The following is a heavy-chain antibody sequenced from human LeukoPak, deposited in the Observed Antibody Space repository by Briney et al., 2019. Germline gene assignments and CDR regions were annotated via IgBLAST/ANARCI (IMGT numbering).Heavy chain of an antibody. V-gene: IGHV3-33*06. D-gene: IGHD6-13*01. Sequence: GGSLRLSCGASGFTFSSYGMHWVRQAPAKGLAWVAVIWYDGSNKYYADSVKGRFTISRDNSKNTLYLQMNSLRAEDTAVYYCAKNLVVYSSSWPYFDYWGQGNLVTVSS. J-gene: IGHJ4*02. CDR1: GFTFSSYG. CDR2: IWYDGSNK. CDR3: AKNLVVYSSSWPYFDY.